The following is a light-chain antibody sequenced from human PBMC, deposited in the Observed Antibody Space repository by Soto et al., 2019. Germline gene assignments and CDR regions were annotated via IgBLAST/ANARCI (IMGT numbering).Light chain of an antibody. CDR2: DAS. CDR3: QQRMNWPLT. CDR1: QSVSSSY. V-gene: IGKV3D-20*02. Sequence: EIVLTQSPDTLSLSPGERATLSCRASQSVSSSYLAWYQQKPGLAPRLLIYDASNRATGIPARFSGSGSGTDFTLTISSPEPEDFAVYYCQQRMNWPLTFGQGTRLEIK. J-gene: IGKJ5*01.